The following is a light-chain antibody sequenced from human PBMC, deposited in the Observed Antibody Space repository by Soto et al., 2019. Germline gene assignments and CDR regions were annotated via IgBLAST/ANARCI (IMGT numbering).Light chain of an antibody. CDR2: GAS. Sequence: EIVMTQSPATLSVSPGERATLSCRASQTVNSDLAWYQRKPGQAPRLLIYGASTRATGIPARFSGSGSGTEFTLTISSLQSADFAVYYCQQYYNWPWTFGHGTKVECK. J-gene: IGKJ1*01. CDR3: QQYYNWPWT. V-gene: IGKV3-15*01. CDR1: QTVNSD.